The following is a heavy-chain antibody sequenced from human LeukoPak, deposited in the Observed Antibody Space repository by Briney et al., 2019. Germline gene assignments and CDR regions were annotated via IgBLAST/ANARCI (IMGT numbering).Heavy chain of an antibody. CDR2: ISDIGSI. CDR1: GGSISSYY. V-gene: IGHV4-59*12. D-gene: IGHD1-26*01. J-gene: IGHJ4*02. CDR3: ARDRGGSYLRFFDY. Sequence: SETLSLTCTVSGGSISSYYWSWIRQPPGKGLEWIAYISDIGSINYNPSLKSRVTMSVDTSKNQFSLKLSSVTAADTAVYYCARDRGGSYLRFFDYWGQGTLVTVSS.